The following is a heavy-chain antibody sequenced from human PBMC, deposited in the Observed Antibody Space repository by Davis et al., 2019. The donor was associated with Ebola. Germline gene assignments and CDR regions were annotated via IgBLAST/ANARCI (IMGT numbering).Heavy chain of an antibody. CDR2: INSDGSST. D-gene: IGHD3-3*01. V-gene: IGHV3-74*01. CDR1: GFTFSSYW. J-gene: IGHJ4*02. CDR3: ARDRSQYYDFWSGYVFDY. Sequence: GESLKISCAASGFTFSSYWMHWVRQAPGKGLVWVSRINSDGSSTSYADSVKGRFTISRDNAKNTLYLQMNSLRAEDTAVYYCARDRSQYYDFWSGYVFDYWGQGTLVTVSS.